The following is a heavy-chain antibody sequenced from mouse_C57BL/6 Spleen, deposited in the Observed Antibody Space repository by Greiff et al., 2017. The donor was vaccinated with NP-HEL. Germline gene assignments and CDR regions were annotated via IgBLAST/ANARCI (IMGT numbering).Heavy chain of an antibody. V-gene: IGHV1-7*01. Sequence: VQLQQSGAELAKPGASVKLSCKASGYTFTSYWMHWVKQRPGQGLEWIGYINPSSGYTTYNQKFKDKATSTADKTSSTAYMQLSSLTYEDSAVYSCAKYDYDGRNFDYWGQGTTLTVSS. J-gene: IGHJ2*01. D-gene: IGHD2-4*01. CDR2: INPSSGYT. CDR1: GYTFTSYW. CDR3: AKYDYDGRNFDY.